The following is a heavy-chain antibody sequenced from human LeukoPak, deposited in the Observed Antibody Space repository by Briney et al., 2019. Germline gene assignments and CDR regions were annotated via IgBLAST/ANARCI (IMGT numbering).Heavy chain of an antibody. D-gene: IGHD2-2*01. Sequence: GGSLRLSCAGSGFTFGGYGMHWFRQTPGKGLEWVAVIAYDGSRAFYADSVKGRFTISRDNSKNTLYLQMNSLRAEDTAVYYCARDKSRRGYFDYWGQGTLVTVSS. CDR3: ARDKSRRGYFDY. CDR2: IAYDGSRA. CDR1: GFTFGGYG. J-gene: IGHJ4*02. V-gene: IGHV3-30*02.